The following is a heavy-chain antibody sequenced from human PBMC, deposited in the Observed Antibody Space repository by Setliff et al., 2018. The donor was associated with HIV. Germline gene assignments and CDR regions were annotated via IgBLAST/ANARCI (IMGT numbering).Heavy chain of an antibody. Sequence: GGSLRLSCAGSGFTFSSYEMKWVRQAPGKGLEWVSFISGSGSVTYYADSVKGRFTISRDNAKSSLYLQMKSLRAEDTALYYCARTPVWGSYRPRYNYMDVWGKGTTVTVS. J-gene: IGHJ6*03. D-gene: IGHD3-16*01. CDR2: ISGSGSVT. CDR3: ARTPVWGSYRPRYNYMDV. V-gene: IGHV3-48*03. CDR1: GFTFSSYE.